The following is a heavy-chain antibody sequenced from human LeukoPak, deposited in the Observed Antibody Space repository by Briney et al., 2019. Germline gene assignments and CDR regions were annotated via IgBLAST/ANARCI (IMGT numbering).Heavy chain of an antibody. CDR3: ARAFRYSSGWWSKGVFDP. D-gene: IGHD6-19*01. CDR2: IKKEGSEK. Sequence: GGSLRLSCAAPGFTFSNAWMSWVRQAPGKGLEWVANIKKEGSEKYYVDSVKGRFTISRDNAKNTLYLQMNSLRAEDTAVYYCARAFRYSSGWWSKGVFDPWGQGTLVTVSS. J-gene: IGHJ5*02. CDR1: GFTFSNAW. V-gene: IGHV3-7*01.